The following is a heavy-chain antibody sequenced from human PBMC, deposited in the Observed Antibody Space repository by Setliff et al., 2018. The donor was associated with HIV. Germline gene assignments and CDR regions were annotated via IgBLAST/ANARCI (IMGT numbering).Heavy chain of an antibody. CDR2: ITWNGGRA. CDR1: GFTFNDYA. Sequence: PGGSLRLSCAAFGFTFNDYAMHWVRQVPGKGLEWVSLITWNGGRAYYADSVEGRFTISRDNNKDSLHLQMPSLRSDDTALYYCARGPTGSGSAYLDFWGQGVPVTVSS. CDR3: ARGPTGSGSAYLDF. V-gene: IGHV3-43D*03. D-gene: IGHD3-10*01. J-gene: IGHJ4*02.